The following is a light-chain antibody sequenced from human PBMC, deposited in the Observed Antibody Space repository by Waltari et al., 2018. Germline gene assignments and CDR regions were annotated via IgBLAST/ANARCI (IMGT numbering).Light chain of an antibody. CDR2: GAY. Sequence: EIVVTQSPATLSVSPGERVTLSCRASQNVGTSLAWYQQKPGQTPRLLIFGAYSRASGVPARFSGSGSGTDFTLAISSLQSEDFAVYYCQQYEDWPRHSFGGGTKLQIE. CDR3: QQYEDWPRHS. CDR1: QNVGTS. J-gene: IGKJ4*01. V-gene: IGKV3-15*01.